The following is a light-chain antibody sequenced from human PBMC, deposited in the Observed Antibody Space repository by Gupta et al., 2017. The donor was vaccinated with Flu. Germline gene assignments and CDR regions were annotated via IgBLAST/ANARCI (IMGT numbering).Light chain of an antibody. Sequence: KSSQSVLYSSNNKNYLAWYQQKPGQPPKLLIYWASTRESGVPDRFSGSGSGTDFTLTISNLQAEDVAVYYCQQYYSTPQVTFVPGTKVEIK. CDR3: QQYYSTPQVT. CDR2: WAS. J-gene: IGKJ3*01. CDR1: QSVLYSSNNKNY. V-gene: IGKV4-1*01.